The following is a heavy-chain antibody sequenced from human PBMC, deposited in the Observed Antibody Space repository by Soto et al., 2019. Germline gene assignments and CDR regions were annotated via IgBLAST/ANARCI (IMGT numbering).Heavy chain of an antibody. J-gene: IGHJ3*02. CDR1: GFTFSIYG. CDR3: ARDSRLYYSDAFDI. Sequence: QVQLVESGGGVVQPGRSLRLSCAASGFTFSIYGMHWVRHAPGKGLEWVAMISFDGSEKYYTDSVKGRFHISRDSSKNTMYLQMDSLRVEDTAVYYCARDSRLYYSDAFDIWGQGTTVTVSS. D-gene: IGHD1-26*01. CDR2: ISFDGSEK. V-gene: IGHV3-30*03.